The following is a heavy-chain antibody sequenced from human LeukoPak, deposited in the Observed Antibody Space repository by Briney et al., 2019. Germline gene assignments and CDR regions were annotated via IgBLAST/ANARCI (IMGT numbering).Heavy chain of an antibody. CDR2: ISGSGSTM. Sequence: GGSLRLSCEASGFTFSSYEMTWVRQAPGKGLEWVSYISGSGSTMYYGDSAKGRFAISRDNAKNSLYLQRNSLRAADTAVYYCARRVGAWGQGTLVTVSS. J-gene: IGHJ5*02. CDR1: GFTFSSYE. V-gene: IGHV3-48*03. D-gene: IGHD1-26*01. CDR3: ARRVGA.